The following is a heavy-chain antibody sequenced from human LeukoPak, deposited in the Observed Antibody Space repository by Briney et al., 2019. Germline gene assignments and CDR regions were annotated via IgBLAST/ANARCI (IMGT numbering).Heavy chain of an antibody. J-gene: IGHJ4*02. V-gene: IGHV4-31*03. CDR2: IYYSGST. D-gene: IGHD3-16*01. CDR1: GGSISSGGYY. CDR3: ARGGRWLQSRYFDY. Sequence: PSETLSLTCTVSGGSISSGGYYWSWIRQRPGKGLEWIGYIYYSGSTYYNPSLKSRVTISVDTSKNQFSLKLSSVTAADTAVYYCARGGRWLQSRYFDYWGQGTLVTVSS.